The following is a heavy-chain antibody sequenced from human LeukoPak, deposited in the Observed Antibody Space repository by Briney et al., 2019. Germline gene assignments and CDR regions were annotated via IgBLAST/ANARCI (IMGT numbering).Heavy chain of an antibody. CDR1: GFTFSSYS. Sequence: GGSLRLSCAASGFTFSSYSMNWVRQAPGKGLEWVSSISGSSSYIYYADSVKGRFTISRDNAKNSLYLQMNSLRAEDTAVYYCARDWDITMADYWRQGTLVTVSS. CDR2: ISGSSSYI. J-gene: IGHJ4*02. CDR3: ARDWDITMADY. D-gene: IGHD3-10*01. V-gene: IGHV3-21*01.